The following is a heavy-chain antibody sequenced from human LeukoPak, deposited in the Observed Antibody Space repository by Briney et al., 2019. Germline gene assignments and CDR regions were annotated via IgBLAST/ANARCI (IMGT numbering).Heavy chain of an antibody. Sequence: SETLSLTCTVSGGSISSYYWSWIRQPAGKGLEGIGRIYTSGSTNYNPSLKSRVTISVDTSKNQFSLKLSSVTAADTAVYYCARGVSGFIAAEYYYYYYMDVWGKGTTVTVSS. CDR1: GGSISSYY. V-gene: IGHV4-4*07. CDR2: IYTSGST. CDR3: ARGVSGFIAAEYYYYYYMDV. J-gene: IGHJ6*03. D-gene: IGHD6-13*01.